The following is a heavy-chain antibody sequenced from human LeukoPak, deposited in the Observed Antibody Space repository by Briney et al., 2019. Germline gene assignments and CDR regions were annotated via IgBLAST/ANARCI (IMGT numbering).Heavy chain of an antibody. CDR1: GYTFTGYY. V-gene: IGHV1-2*02. CDR2: INPNSGGT. CDR3: GGVVGATGPLDY. Sequence: ASVKVSCKASGYTFTGYYMHWVRQAPGQGLEWMGWINPNSGGTNYAQKFQGRVTMTRDTSISTAYMELSRLRSDDTAVYYCGGVVGATGPLDYWGQGTLVTVSS. D-gene: IGHD1-26*01. J-gene: IGHJ4*02.